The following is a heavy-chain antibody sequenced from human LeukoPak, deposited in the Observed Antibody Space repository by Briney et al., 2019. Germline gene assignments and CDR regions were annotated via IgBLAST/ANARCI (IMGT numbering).Heavy chain of an antibody. CDR2: ISAYNGNT. CDR1: GYTFTSYG. J-gene: IGHJ4*02. Sequence: ASVKVSCKASGYTFTSYGISWVRQAPGQGLEWMGWISAYNGNTNYAQKLQGRVTMTTDTSTGTAYMELRSLSSDDTAVYYCARVPYSSGWYPEYWGQGTLVTVSS. CDR3: ARVPYSSGWYPEY. V-gene: IGHV1-18*04. D-gene: IGHD6-19*01.